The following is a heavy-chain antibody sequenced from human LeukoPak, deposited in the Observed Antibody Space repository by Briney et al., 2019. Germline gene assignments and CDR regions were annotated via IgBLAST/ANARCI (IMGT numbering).Heavy chain of an antibody. Sequence: SVKVSCKASGGTFSSYAISWVRQAPGQGLEWMGGIIPIFGTANYAQKFQGRVTITTDESTSTAYMELSSLRSEDTAVYYCARGTELLRTPTNYFDYSGQGTLVTVSS. J-gene: IGHJ4*02. CDR1: GGTFSSYA. CDR3: ARGTELLRTPTNYFDY. D-gene: IGHD1-26*01. V-gene: IGHV1-69*05. CDR2: IIPIFGTA.